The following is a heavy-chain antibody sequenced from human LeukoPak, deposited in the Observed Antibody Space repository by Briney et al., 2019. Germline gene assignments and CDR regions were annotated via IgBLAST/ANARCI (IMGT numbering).Heavy chain of an antibody. V-gene: IGHV4-34*01. J-gene: IGHJ4*02. D-gene: IGHD6-19*01. Sequence: SETLSLTCAVYGGSFSGYYWSWIRQPPGKGLEWIGEINHSGSTNYNPSLKSRVTISVDTSKNQFSLKLSSVTAADTAVYYCARGARVAGSTFDYWGQGTLVTVSS. CDR1: GGSFSGYY. CDR3: ARGARVAGSTFDY. CDR2: INHSGST.